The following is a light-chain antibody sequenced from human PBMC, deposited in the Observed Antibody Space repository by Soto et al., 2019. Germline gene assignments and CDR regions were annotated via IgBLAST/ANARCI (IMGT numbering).Light chain of an antibody. CDR3: QQNLGVHT. CDR2: DAS. CDR1: QNVRGY. Sequence: EILLTQSPVTLSFSPVERSTLSCRASQNVRGYLAWYQQKPGQAPRLLIYDASNRATGIPARFSGSGSGTDFTLTISSLEPEDSAVYYCQQNLGVHTFGQGTKVDIK. J-gene: IGKJ1*01. V-gene: IGKV3-11*01.